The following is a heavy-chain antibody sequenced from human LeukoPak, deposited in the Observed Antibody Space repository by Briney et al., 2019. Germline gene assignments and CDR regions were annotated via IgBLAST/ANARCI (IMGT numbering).Heavy chain of an antibody. CDR2: IIPILDLA. D-gene: IGHD4-17*01. Sequence: SVKVSCKASGVIFSNFAFNWVRQAPGQGLEWMGRIIPILDLAHLTQKFQGRLTITADKSTNTGYMKLSSLTAEDTAVYYCATPSRTEDGDYGVCWGQGTLVTVSS. CDR3: ATPSRTEDGDYGVC. CDR1: GVIFSNFA. J-gene: IGHJ4*02. V-gene: IGHV1-69*04.